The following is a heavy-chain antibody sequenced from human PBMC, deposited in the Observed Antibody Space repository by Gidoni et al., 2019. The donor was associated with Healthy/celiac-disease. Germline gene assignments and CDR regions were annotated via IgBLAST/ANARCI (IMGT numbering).Heavy chain of an antibody. CDR3: ARPFGTGYSNTEGISPPPFDI. Sequence: QLQLQESGPGLVKPSETLSLTCTVSGGSISSSSYYWGWIRQPPGKGLEWIGSIYYRGSTYYNPSLKSRVTISVDTSKNQFSLKLSSVTAADTAVYYCARPFGTGYSNTEGISPPPFDIWGQGTMVTVSS. J-gene: IGHJ3*02. CDR1: GGSISSSSYY. V-gene: IGHV4-39*01. CDR2: IYYRGST. D-gene: IGHD6-13*01.